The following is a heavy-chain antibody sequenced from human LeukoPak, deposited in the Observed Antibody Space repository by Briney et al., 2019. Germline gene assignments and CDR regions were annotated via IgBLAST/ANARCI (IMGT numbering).Heavy chain of an antibody. V-gene: IGHV3-30*04. J-gene: IGHJ4*02. Sequence: PGRSLRLSCAASGFTFSSYAMHWVRQAPGKGLEWVAVISYDGSNKYYADSVKGRFTISRDNSKNTLYLQMNSLRAEDTAVYYCARARGATPRLDYWGQGTLVTVSS. CDR3: ARARGATPRLDY. CDR2: ISYDGSNK. CDR1: GFTFSSYA. D-gene: IGHD1-26*01.